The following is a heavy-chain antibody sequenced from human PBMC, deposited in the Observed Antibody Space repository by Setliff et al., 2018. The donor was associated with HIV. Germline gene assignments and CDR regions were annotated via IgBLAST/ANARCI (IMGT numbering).Heavy chain of an antibody. J-gene: IGHJ3*02. CDR1: GFSFSIYA. CDR3: AKDDVPSDFDI. CDR2: ISCSGLST. V-gene: IGHV3-23*01. Sequence: GGSLRLSCAASGFSFSIYAMTWVRQAPGKGLEWASGISCSGLSTYYADSVKGRFTISRDNSKNTLYLQVNSLRAEDTAVYYCAKDDVPSDFDIWGQGTMVTVSS.